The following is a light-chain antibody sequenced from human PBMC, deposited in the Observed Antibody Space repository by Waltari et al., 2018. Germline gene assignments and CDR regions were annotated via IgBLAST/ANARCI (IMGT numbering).Light chain of an antibody. CDR1: QSVSRA. Sequence: EIVLTQSPGSLSSSPGERVTLSCRASQSVSRALAWYQQKPGQAPRLLIFGASNRATGIPDRFSGRRSEKDFSFTITRLEPEDFAVYYCQHYVRLPATFGRGTKVEIK. V-gene: IGKV3-20*01. J-gene: IGKJ1*01. CDR2: GAS. CDR3: QHYVRLPAT.